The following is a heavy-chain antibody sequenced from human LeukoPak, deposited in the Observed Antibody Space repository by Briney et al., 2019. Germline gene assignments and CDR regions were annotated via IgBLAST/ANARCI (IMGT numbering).Heavy chain of an antibody. CDR2: IWYDGSNK. V-gene: IGHV3-33*01. D-gene: IGHD5-18*01. Sequence: GGSLRLSCAASGFTFSSYGMHWVRQAPGKGLEWVAVIWYDGSNKYYADSVKGRFTISRDNSKNTLYLQMNSLRAEDTAVCYCARDSGIQLWLDYWGQGTLVTVSS. CDR3: ARDSGIQLWLDY. J-gene: IGHJ4*02. CDR1: GFTFSSYG.